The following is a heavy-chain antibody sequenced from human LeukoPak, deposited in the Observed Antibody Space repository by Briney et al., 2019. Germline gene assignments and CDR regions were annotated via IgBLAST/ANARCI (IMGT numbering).Heavy chain of an antibody. CDR3: ARGEGEYQLLWKSRYYLDY. D-gene: IGHD2-2*01. V-gene: IGHV4-39*01. CDR1: GGSISSSSYY. Sequence: SETLSLTCPVSGGSISSSSYYWGWIRHPPGKGLEWRGSTDYTGSTYYNSTPERRVTITVDTVKNQFSRMMSSVTAADTAVYYCARGEGEYQLLWKSRYYLDYWGQGTLVTVSS. CDR2: TDYTGST. J-gene: IGHJ4*02.